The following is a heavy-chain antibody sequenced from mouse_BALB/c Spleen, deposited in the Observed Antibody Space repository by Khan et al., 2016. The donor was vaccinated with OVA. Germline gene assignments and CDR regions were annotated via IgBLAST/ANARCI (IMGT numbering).Heavy chain of an antibody. J-gene: IGHJ2*01. V-gene: IGHV1-87*01. D-gene: IGHD1-1*02. Sequence: QVQLQQSGAELARPGASVKLSCKASGYTFTSYWVQWVKQRPGQGLEWIGAIYPGDGDTRYTQKFKGKATLTADTSSSTAYMQLSSLASEDSAVYYCARAPRLSDFDYWGQGTTLTVSS. CDR3: ARAPRLSDFDY. CDR2: IYPGDGDT. CDR1: GYTFTSYW.